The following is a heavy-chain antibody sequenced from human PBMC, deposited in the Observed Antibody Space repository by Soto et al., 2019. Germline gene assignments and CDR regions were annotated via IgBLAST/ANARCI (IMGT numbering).Heavy chain of an antibody. CDR3: AKTITTFGGSSTGRGALLDY. D-gene: IGHD3-3*01. V-gene: IGHV3-30*18. Sequence: QVQLVESGGGVVQPGRSLRLSCAASGFTFSAFGMHWVRQAPGKGLEWVAVISNDGNHEYYADSVKGRFSISRDNSKNTFYLQMNSLSSEDTAVYFCAKTITTFGGSSTGRGALLDYWCQGILVTVSS. CDR2: ISNDGNHE. CDR1: GFTFSAFG. J-gene: IGHJ4*02.